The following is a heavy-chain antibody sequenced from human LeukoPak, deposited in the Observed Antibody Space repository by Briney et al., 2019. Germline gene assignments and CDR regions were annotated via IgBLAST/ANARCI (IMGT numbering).Heavy chain of an antibody. CDR1: GFTFSDYY. CDR2: IRGTSTDI. V-gene: IGHV3-11*05. Sequence: GGSLRLSCVVSGFTFSDYYMSWVRQAPGKGLEWISYIRGTSTDIKIADSVKGRFTISRDNAQNTLYLQMNSLGAEDTGVYYCVRDNTNYNNYHGMDVWGQGTTVTVSS. CDR3: VRDNTNYNNYHGMDV. D-gene: IGHD2-8*01. J-gene: IGHJ6*02.